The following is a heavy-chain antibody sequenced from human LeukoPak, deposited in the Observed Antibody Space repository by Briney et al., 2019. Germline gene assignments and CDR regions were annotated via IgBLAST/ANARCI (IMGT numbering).Heavy chain of an antibody. J-gene: IGHJ4*02. CDR1: GFTVSSNY. Sequence: GGSLRLSCAAAGFTVSSNYTSWVRQAPGKGLEWVSVVYSGGSTYYADSVKGRFTISRDNSKNTLYLQMNSLRAEDTAVYYCCYDSSGYYSMRFDYWGQGTLATVSS. CDR2: VYSGGST. D-gene: IGHD3-22*01. V-gene: IGHV3-53*01. CDR3: CYDSSGYYSMRFDY.